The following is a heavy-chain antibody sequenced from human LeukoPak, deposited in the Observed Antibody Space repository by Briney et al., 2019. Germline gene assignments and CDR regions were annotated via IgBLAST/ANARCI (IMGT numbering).Heavy chain of an antibody. CDR3: VKEYFGKLDP. J-gene: IGHJ5*02. CDR1: GFSFSDYY. D-gene: IGHD3-10*01. V-gene: IGHV3-11*04. Sequence: GGSLRLSCAASGFSFSDYYMSWIRQAPGKGLEWVSYISRSGDTTYHADSVKGRFTISRDNAKNSLYLQMNSLRVEDTAVYYCVKEYFGKLDPWGQGALVTVSS. CDR2: ISRSGDTT.